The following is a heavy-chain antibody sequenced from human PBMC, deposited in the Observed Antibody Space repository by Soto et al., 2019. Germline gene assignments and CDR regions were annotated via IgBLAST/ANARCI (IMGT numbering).Heavy chain of an antibody. J-gene: IGHJ6*02. V-gene: IGHV3-23*01. Sequence: EVQLLESGGGLVQPGGSLRLSCAASGFTFSSYAMSWVRQAPGKGLEWISFISGSGGSIYYADSVKGRFTISRDNSKNTLYLQMNSLRAEETAVYYCAKDDYYYGMDVWGQGTTVTVSS. CDR1: GFTFSSYA. CDR2: ISGSGGSI. CDR3: AKDDYYYGMDV.